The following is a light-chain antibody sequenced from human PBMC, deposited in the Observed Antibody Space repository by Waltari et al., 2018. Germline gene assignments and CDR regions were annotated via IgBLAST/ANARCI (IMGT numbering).Light chain of an antibody. CDR2: DVS. CDR1: QRINTW. J-gene: IGKJ2*01. V-gene: IGKV1-5*01. Sequence: IQMTQSPSALSASAGDRVTITCRASQRINTWMAWYQQRPGKAPKVLIYDVSTLESGVPSRFSGSGSGTEFTLAINNLQPEDFATYYCQQYYRYYTFGQGTKLEIK. CDR3: QQYYRYYT.